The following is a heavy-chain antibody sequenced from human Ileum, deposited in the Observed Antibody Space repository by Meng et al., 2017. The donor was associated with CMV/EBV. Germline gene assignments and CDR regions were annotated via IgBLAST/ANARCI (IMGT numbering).Heavy chain of an antibody. J-gene: IGHJ6*02. V-gene: IGHV3-66*02. CDR3: ARMANWNYGYHYVMDV. D-gene: IGHD1-7*01. CDR1: GFTVSTNY. Sequence: GGSLRLSCTVSGFTVSTNYVSWVRQAPGRGLEWVSAIYAGGSTYYVDSVKGRFTISRDTAKNPVYLQMNSLRAEDTAVYYCARMANWNYGYHYVMDVWGQGTTVTVSS. CDR2: IYAGGST.